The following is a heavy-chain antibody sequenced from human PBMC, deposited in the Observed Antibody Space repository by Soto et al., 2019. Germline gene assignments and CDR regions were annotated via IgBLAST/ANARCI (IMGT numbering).Heavy chain of an antibody. CDR2: IIRIFAII. V-gene: IGHV1-69*17. D-gene: IGHD3-22*01. CDR3: ARGAVVSPDHNIEALYYSGMDV. J-gene: IGHJ6*02. CDR1: GGTFSIYA. Sequence: QVQLVQSGAEVKKPGSSVNVSCKASGGTFSIYAISWVRQAPGQGLEWMGGIIRIFAIINSAQKFQGRLTITADKSTSTAYMELSSLRSEDTAVYYCARGAVVSPDHNIEALYYSGMDVWGQGTTVAVS.